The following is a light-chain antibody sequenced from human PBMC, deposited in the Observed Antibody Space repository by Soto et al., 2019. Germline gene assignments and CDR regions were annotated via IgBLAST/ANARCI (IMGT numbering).Light chain of an antibody. CDR3: TSYARSGYV. CDR1: SSDIHDYKF. Sequence: QSALTQPASVSGSPGQSITISCTGTSSDIHDYKFVSWYQQHPGKAPKLIIYEVTRRPSGVSDRFSGSKSGNIASLTISGLQAEDEADYYCTSYARSGYVFGTGTKVTVL. V-gene: IGLV2-14*01. J-gene: IGLJ1*01. CDR2: EVT.